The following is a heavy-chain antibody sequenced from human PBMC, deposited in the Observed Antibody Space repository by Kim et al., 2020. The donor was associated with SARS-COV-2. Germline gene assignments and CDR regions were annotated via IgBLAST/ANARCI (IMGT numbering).Heavy chain of an antibody. Sequence: ADSVRGRFTISRDNSKNTLYLQMNSLRAEDTAVYYCAKDSSTWYSYYFDYWGQGTLVTVSS. CDR3: AKDSSTWYSYYFDY. J-gene: IGHJ4*02. V-gene: IGHV3-23*01. D-gene: IGHD6-13*01.